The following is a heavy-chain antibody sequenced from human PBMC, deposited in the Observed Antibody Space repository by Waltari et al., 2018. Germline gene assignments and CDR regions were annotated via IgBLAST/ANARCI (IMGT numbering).Heavy chain of an antibody. Sequence: EVQLVESGGGLVKPGGSLRLSCAASGFTFSSYSMNWVRQAPGKGLEWVSSSSSRSNYIYYADAVKGRFTISRDNAKNSLYLQMNSLRAEDTAVYYCASPSIAAAFGLGYWGQGTLVTVSS. CDR1: GFTFSSYS. CDR2: SSSRSNYI. D-gene: IGHD6-6*01. J-gene: IGHJ4*02. V-gene: IGHV3-21*01. CDR3: ASPSIAAAFGLGY.